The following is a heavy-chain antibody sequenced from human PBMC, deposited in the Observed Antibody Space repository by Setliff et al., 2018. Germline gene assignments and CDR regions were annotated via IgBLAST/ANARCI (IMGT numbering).Heavy chain of an antibody. CDR1: GYTFKTYG. CDR2: INPDSGAT. D-gene: IGHD3-3*01. V-gene: IGHV1-2*02. Sequence: ASVKVSCKASGYTFKTYGFTWVRQAPGQGPEWMGWINPDSGATNFAQKFQGRVTMTRDTSTTTAYMDLNSLRSDDTATYFCARDRDVSTIFGVVIPAASGLGYWGQGTLVTVSS. CDR3: ARDRDVSTIFGVVIPAASGLGY. J-gene: IGHJ4*02.